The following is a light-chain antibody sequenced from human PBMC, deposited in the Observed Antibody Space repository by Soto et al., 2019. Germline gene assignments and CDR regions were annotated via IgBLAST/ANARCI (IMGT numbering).Light chain of an antibody. Sequence: QSALTQPASVSGSPGQSLTISCTGTTSDIGGYNYVSWYQQHPGKAPKPMIYEVSNRPSGVSNRFSGSKSGNTASLTISGLQAEDEADYYCSSYTSSSTWVFGGGTKVTVL. J-gene: IGLJ3*02. CDR1: TSDIGGYNY. CDR3: SSYTSSSTWV. V-gene: IGLV2-14*01. CDR2: EVS.